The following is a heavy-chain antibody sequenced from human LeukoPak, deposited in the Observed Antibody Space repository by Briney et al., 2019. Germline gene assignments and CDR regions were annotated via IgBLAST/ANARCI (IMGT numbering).Heavy chain of an antibody. CDR3: ARADTVVVPGPCDP. CDR1: GGTFSSYA. J-gene: IGHJ5*02. Sequence: SVKVSCKASGGTFSSYAIRWVRQAPGKGLEWMGGIIPIFGTANYAQKFQGRVTIITDESTSTAYMEVSSRRCEGTAVYYLARADTVVVPGPCDPWGQGTLVTASS. V-gene: IGHV1-69*05. CDR2: IIPIFGTA. D-gene: IGHD2-2*01.